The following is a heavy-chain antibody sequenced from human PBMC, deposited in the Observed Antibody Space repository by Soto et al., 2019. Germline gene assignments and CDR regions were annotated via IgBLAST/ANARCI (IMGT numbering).Heavy chain of an antibody. CDR3: AKDLPAGAGTSLVDY. Sequence: EMQLLESGGGLVQPGGSLRLSCAASGFTFSSYAMSWVRQAPGKGLERVSAIIGSGGSTYYADSVTGRFTISRDTSKNTLYLQMNSLRAEDTAVYYCAKDLPAGAGTSLVDYWCQGTLVTVSS. V-gene: IGHV3-23*01. J-gene: IGHJ4*02. D-gene: IGHD6-19*01. CDR2: IIGSGGST. CDR1: GFTFSSYA.